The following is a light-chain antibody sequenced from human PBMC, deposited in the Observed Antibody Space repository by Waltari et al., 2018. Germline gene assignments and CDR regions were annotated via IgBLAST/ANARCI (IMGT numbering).Light chain of an antibody. CDR2: AAS. J-gene: IGKJ4*01. CDR1: QAISNY. Sequence: DIQMTQSPTSLSASVGDRVTITCRASQAISNYLAWYQQKPGKVPKLLIYAASSLQSGVPSKFSGSGSGTDFTLTISSLQPEDFATYYCQQYNSYPPTFGGGTKVEIK. CDR3: QQYNSYPPT. V-gene: IGKV1-16*02.